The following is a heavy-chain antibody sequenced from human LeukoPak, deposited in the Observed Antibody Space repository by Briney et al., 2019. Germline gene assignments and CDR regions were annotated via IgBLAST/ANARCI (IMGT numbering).Heavy chain of an antibody. D-gene: IGHD2-15*01. CDR1: GDTFTSYG. V-gene: IGHV1-69*05. Sequence: SVKVSCKDSGDTFTSYGMSWVRQAPGQGLEWMGGFIPIFGTANYAQKFQGRVTITTDESTSTAYMELSSLRSEDTAVYYCARGGGYCSGGSCHFNPFDYWGQGTLVTVSS. CDR3: ARGGGYCSGGSCHFNPFDY. J-gene: IGHJ4*02. CDR2: FIPIFGTA.